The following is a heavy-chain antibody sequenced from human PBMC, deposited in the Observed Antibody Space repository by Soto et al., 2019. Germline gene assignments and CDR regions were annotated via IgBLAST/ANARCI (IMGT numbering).Heavy chain of an antibody. CDR2: IIPIFAPA. CDR3: ARTSYYDSSGYYYYFDY. V-gene: IGHV1-69*13. CDR1: GGTFSSYA. D-gene: IGHD3-22*01. Sequence: ASVQVSCKASGGTFSSYAISWVRQAPGQGLEWMGGIIPIFAPANYAQKFQGRVTITAAESTSTAYMELSSLRSEDTAVYYCARTSYYDSSGYYYYFDYWGQGTLVTVSS. J-gene: IGHJ4*02.